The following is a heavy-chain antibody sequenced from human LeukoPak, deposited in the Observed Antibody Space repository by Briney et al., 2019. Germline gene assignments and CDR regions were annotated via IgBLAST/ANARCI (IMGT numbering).Heavy chain of an antibody. D-gene: IGHD1-26*01. V-gene: IGHV4-59*01. J-gene: IGHJ4*02. CDR2: IYYSGST. CDR1: GGSISSYY. CDR3: ARVAVGAVDYFDY. Sequence: SETLSLTCTVSGGSISSYYWSWIRQPPGKGLEWIGYIYYSGSTNYNPSLKSRVTISVDTSKNQFSLKLSSVTAADTAVYYCARVAVGAVDYFDYWGQGTLVTVSS.